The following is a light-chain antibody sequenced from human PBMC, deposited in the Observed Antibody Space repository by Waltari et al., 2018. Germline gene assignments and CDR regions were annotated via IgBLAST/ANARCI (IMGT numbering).Light chain of an antibody. J-gene: IGLJ2*01. CDR3: ASRDTSGNPHVV. CDR1: SLRRHP. CDR2: VRD. Sequence: SSELTQDPAVSVALGQTVSITCQGDSLRRHPASWYQLKPGQAPLLVIYVRDKRPSGIPDRFSGSSSGNTASLTIAGAQAEDEADYFCASRDTSGNPHVVFGGGTQLTVL. V-gene: IGLV3-19*01.